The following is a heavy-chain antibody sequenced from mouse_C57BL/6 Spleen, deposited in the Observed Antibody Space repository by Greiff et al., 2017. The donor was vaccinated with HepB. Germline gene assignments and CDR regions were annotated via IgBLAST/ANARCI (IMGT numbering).Heavy chain of an antibody. Sequence: EVQLQQSGAELVRPGASVKLSCTASGFNIKDDYMHWVKQRPEQGLEWIGWIDPENGDTEYASKFQGKATITADTSSNTAYLQLSSLTSEDTAVYYCTTTNWDGAYWGQGTLVTVSA. D-gene: IGHD4-1*01. CDR1: GFNIKDDY. J-gene: IGHJ3*01. V-gene: IGHV14-4*01. CDR3: TTTNWDGAY. CDR2: IDPENGDT.